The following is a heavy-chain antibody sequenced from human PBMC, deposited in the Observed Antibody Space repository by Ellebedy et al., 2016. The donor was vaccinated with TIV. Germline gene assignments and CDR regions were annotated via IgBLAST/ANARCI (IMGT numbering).Heavy chain of an antibody. CDR1: GFTFSSYA. Sequence: GESLKISCAAFGFTFSSYAMSWVRQAPGKGLEWVSAISGSGGSTYYAGSVKGRFTISRDNSKNTLYLQMNSLRAKDTAIYYCAKGLPLRGSVFDYWGQGTLVTVSS. J-gene: IGHJ4*02. V-gene: IGHV3-23*01. CDR2: ISGSGGST. CDR3: AKGLPLRGSVFDY. D-gene: IGHD2-15*01.